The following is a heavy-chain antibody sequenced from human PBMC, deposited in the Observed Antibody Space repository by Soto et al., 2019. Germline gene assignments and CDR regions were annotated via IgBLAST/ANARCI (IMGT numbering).Heavy chain of an antibody. CDR3: ARHPKYYHDSSGYYELPDAFDI. V-gene: IGHV4-39*01. CDR2: IYYSGST. CDR1: GGSISSSSYY. J-gene: IGHJ3*02. Sequence: SETLSLTCTVSGGSISSSSYYWGWIRQPPGKGLEWIGSIYYSGSTYYNPSLKSRVTISVDTSKNQFSLKLSSVTAADTAVYYCARHPKYYHDSSGYYELPDAFDIWGQGTMVTVSS. D-gene: IGHD3-22*01.